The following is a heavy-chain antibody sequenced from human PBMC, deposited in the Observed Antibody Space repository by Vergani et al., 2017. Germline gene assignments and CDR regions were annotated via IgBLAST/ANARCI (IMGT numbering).Heavy chain of an antibody. Sequence: QVQLQQWGAGLLKPSETLSLTCTVSGCSISSSSYYWGWIRQPPGKGLEWIGSIYYSGSTYYNPSLKSRVTISVDTSKNQFSLKLSSVAAADTAVYYCARVGSGGSGPRDYWGQGTLVTVSS. CDR2: IYYSGST. J-gene: IGHJ4*02. CDR3: ARVGSGGSGPRDY. CDR1: GCSISSSSYY. V-gene: IGHV4-39*01. D-gene: IGHD2-15*01.